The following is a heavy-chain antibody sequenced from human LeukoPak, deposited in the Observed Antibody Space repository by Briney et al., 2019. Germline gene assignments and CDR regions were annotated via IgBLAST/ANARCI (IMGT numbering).Heavy chain of an antibody. V-gene: IGHV1-2*06. Sequence: ASVKVSCKASGYTFTGYYMNWVRQAPGQGLEWMGRINPNSGGTKYAQKFQGRVTMTRDTSISTAYMELSRLRSDDTAVYYCARGSALRFLEWLPFDIWGQGTMVTVSS. CDR1: GYTFTGYY. J-gene: IGHJ3*02. D-gene: IGHD3-3*01. CDR3: ARGSALRFLEWLPFDI. CDR2: INPNSGGT.